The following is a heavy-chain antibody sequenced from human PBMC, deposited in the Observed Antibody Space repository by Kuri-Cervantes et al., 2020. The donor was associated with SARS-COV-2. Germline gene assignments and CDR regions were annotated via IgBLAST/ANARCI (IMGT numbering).Heavy chain of an antibody. CDR1: GFTFSSYA. J-gene: IGHJ4*02. V-gene: IGHV3-30-3*01. D-gene: IGHD1-26*01. Sequence: GGSLRLSCAASGFTFSSYAMHWVRQAPGKGLEWVAVISYDGSNKYYADSVKGRFTISRDSSKNMVYLQMNSLRAEDTAVYYCVKDILSGSYLFSLFDNWGQGTPVTVSS. CDR3: VKDILSGSYLFSLFDN. CDR2: ISYDGSNK.